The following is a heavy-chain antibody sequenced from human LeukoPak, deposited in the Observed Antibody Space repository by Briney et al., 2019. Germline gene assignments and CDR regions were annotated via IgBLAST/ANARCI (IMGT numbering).Heavy chain of an antibody. CDR3: ASDYGGDPRFDY. CDR2: IYYSGST. D-gene: IGHD4-23*01. CDR1: GGSISDGGFY. Sequence: SETLSLTCTVSGGSISDGGFYWSWIRQHPEKGLEWIGYIYYSGSTYYNPTLESRVTMSVDTSMKQFSLKLKSVTAADTAVYYCASDYGGDPRFDYWGQGTLVTVSS. V-gene: IGHV4-31*03. J-gene: IGHJ4*02.